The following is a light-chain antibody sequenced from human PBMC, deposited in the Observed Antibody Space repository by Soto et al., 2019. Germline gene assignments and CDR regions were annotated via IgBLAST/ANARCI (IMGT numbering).Light chain of an antibody. J-gene: IGLJ1*01. V-gene: IGLV2-14*01. CDR1: SSDVGGYNY. Sequence: QSALTQPASVSGSPGQSITISCTGTSSDVGGYNYVSWYQQHPGKAPKLMIYDVSNRPSGVSNRFSGSKSGNTPSLTISGLQAEDEADYYCSSYTSSSLYVFGTGTKLTVL. CDR2: DVS. CDR3: SSYTSSSLYV.